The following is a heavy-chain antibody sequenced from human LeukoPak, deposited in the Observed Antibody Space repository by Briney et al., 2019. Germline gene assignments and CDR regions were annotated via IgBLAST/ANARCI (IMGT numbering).Heavy chain of an antibody. CDR3: AKPSREGRIYSDFDY. J-gene: IGHJ4*02. Sequence: GSLRLSCAASGFTFTSYAMSWVRQAPGKGMEWVSAISGSGGTTYYADSVKGRFTISRDNSKNTLYLQMNSLRAGDTAVYYCAKPSREGRIYSDFDYWGQGTLVTVSS. CDR1: GFTFTSYA. D-gene: IGHD5-12*01. CDR2: ISGSGGTT. V-gene: IGHV3-23*01.